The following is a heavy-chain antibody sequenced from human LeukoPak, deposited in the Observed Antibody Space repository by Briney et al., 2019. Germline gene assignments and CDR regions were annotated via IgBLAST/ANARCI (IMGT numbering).Heavy chain of an antibody. CDR1: GFSFSDYY. CDR3: ARAAKFEFYFDY. J-gene: IGHJ4*02. V-gene: IGHV3-11*04. CDR2: ISNSGTII. Sequence: PGGSLRLSCAASGFSFSDYYISWIRQAPGKGLEWVSYISNSGTIIYYADSVKGGFTISRDNAKNSLYLQMNSLRAEDTAVYYCARAAKFEFYFDYWGQGTLVTVSS. D-gene: IGHD3-10*01.